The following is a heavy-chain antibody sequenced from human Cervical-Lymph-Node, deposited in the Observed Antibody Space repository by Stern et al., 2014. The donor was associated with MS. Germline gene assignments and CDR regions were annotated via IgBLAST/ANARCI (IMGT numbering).Heavy chain of an antibody. J-gene: IGHJ5*02. CDR2: MSGSGDT. V-gene: IGHV3-23*04. CDR3: AKDLVLRFLEWVA. D-gene: IGHD3-3*01. CDR1: GVTITNYA. Sequence: EVQLVESGGGLVQPGGSLRLSCAASGVTITNYAMGWVRQAPGKGLEWVSGMSGSGDTYYADSVRGRFTISRDNSKNALYLQMNSLRAEDTAVYYCAKDLVLRFLEWVAWGQGALVTVSS.